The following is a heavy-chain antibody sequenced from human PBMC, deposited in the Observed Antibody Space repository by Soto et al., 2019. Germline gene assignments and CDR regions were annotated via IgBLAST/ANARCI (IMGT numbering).Heavy chain of an antibody. CDR1: GFSLSTSGVG. Sequence: QITLKESGPTLVKPTQPLTLTCTFSGFSLSTSGVGVGWIRQPPGKALEWLALIFWDDDKRYSPSLRSRLTITKDTSKNQVVLIMTNMDPVDTATYYCAHTPRRYGSGIGRFDPWGQGTLVTVSS. J-gene: IGHJ5*02. CDR3: AHTPRRYGSGIGRFDP. D-gene: IGHD3-10*01. CDR2: IFWDDDK. V-gene: IGHV2-5*02.